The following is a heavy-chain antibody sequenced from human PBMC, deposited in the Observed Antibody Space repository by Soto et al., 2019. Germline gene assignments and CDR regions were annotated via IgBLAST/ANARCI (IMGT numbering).Heavy chain of an antibody. V-gene: IGHV1-18*01. D-gene: IGHD3-10*01. J-gene: IGHJ5*02. Sequence: QVQLVQSGAEVKKPGASVKVSCKASGYTFTSYGISWVRQAPGQGLEWMGWISAYNGNTNYAQKLQGRVTMTTDTSTSTAYMELRSLRSDDTAVYYGARLDLEEYYYGSGSSYKHPRIGIDPWGQGTLVTVSS. CDR2: ISAYNGNT. CDR1: GYTFTSYG. CDR3: ARLDLEEYYYGSGSSYKHPRIGIDP.